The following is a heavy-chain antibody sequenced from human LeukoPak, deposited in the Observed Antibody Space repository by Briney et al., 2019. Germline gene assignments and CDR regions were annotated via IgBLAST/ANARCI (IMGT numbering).Heavy chain of an antibody. CDR3: ARDKREFVVVPAALGGFDP. J-gene: IGHJ5*02. V-gene: IGHV3-30*01. Sequence: PGGSLRLSCAASGFTFSSYAMHWVRQAPGKGLEWVAVISYDGSNKYYADSVKGQFTISRDNSKNTLYLQMNSLRAEDTAVYYCARDKREFVVVPAALGGFDPWGQGTLVTVSS. CDR2: ISYDGSNK. CDR1: GFTFSSYA. D-gene: IGHD2-2*01.